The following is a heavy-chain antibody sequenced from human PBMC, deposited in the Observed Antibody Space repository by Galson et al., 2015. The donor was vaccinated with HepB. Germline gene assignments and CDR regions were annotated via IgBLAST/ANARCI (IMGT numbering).Heavy chain of an antibody. CDR1: GFTFGTSA. CDR2: GRSSGYSM. Sequence: SLRLSCAASGFTFGTSAMNWVRQAPGKGLEWVTSGRSSGYSMSADSLKGRFTISRDNSKNSVVLQMNSLRAEDTAVYYCARGGGSFSYWGQGILVTVSS. D-gene: IGHD1-26*01. J-gene: IGHJ4*02. V-gene: IGHV3-21*01. CDR3: ARGGGSFSY.